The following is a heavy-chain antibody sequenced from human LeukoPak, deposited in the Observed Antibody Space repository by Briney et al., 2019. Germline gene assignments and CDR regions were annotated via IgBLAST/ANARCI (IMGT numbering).Heavy chain of an antibody. V-gene: IGHV3-48*03. CDR2: ISKTGTTI. CDR3: ARERDGRFFDY. Sequence: PGGSLTLSCAASGFTFSSYAMSWVREAPARGLEWLSHISKTGTTIYYADSVKGRFTISRDNAKSSLHLQMNTLTAEDTAVYYCARERDGRFFDYWGHGTLVTVSS. CDR1: GFTFSSYA. J-gene: IGHJ4*01. D-gene: IGHD5-24*01.